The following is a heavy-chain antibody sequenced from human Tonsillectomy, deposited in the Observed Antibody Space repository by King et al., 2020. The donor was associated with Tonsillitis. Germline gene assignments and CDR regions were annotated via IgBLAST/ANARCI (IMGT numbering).Heavy chain of an antibody. CDR3: AGDCPYSSGWADAFDI. V-gene: IGHV3-7*03. CDR1: GFTFSSYW. D-gene: IGHD6-19*01. CDR2: IKQDGSEK. J-gene: IGHJ3*02. Sequence: VHLVESGGGLVQPGGSLRLSCAASGFTFSSYWMSWVRQAPGKGLEWVANIKQDGSEKYYVDSVKGRFTISRDNAKNSLYLQMNSLRAEDTAVYYCAGDCPYSSGWADAFDIWGQGTMVTVSS.